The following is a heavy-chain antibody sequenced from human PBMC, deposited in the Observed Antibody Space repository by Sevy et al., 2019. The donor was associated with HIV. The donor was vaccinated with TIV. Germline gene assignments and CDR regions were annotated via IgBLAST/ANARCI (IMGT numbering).Heavy chain of an antibody. D-gene: IGHD3-16*02. V-gene: IGHV3-48*03. J-gene: IGHJ3*02. CDR3: ARASSPIMITFGGVIVDDAFDI. Sequence: GGSLRLSCAASGFTFSSYEMNWVRQAPGKGLEWVSYISSSGSTIYYADSVKGRFTISRDNAKNSLYLQMNSLRAEDTAVYYCARASSPIMITFGGVIVDDAFDIWGQGTMVTVSS. CDR1: GFTFSSYE. CDR2: ISSSGSTI.